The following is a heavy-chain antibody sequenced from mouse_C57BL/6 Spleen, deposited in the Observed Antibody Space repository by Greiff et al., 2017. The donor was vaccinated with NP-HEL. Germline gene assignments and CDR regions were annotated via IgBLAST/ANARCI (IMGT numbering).Heavy chain of an antibody. CDR1: GYTFTSYT. V-gene: IGHV1-4*01. Sequence: VQLQQSGAELARPGASVKMSCKASGYTFTSYTMHWVKQRPGQGLEWIGYINPSSGYTKYNQKFKDKATMTADKSSSTSYMQLSSLTSEDSAVYYCTRGVGTTVVYFDYWGQGTTLTVSS. D-gene: IGHD1-1*01. CDR2: INPSSGYT. J-gene: IGHJ2*01. CDR3: TRGVGTTVVYFDY.